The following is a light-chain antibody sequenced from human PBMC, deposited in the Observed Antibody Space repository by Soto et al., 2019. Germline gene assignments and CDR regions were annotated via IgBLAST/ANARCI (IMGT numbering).Light chain of an antibody. J-gene: IGLJ1*01. CDR3: SSYTSYSTLDV. CDR1: SSDVGGYNY. CDR2: EVS. V-gene: IGLV2-14*01. Sequence: QSVLTQPASVSGSPGQSITISCTGTSSDVGGYNYVSWYQQHPGKAPKLMIYEVSNRPSGVSNRFSGSKSGNTASLTISGLQAEAEADYYCSSYTSYSTLDVFGTGTKVTVL.